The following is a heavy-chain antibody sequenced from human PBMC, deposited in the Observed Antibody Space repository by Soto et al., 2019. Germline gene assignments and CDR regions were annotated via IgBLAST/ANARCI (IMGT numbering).Heavy chain of an antibody. CDR3: ARDAPPPELRFLEWHNYDYNGMDV. Sequence: QVQVVQSGDEVKETGASVRVSCKTSGYSFTAYGISWVRQAPGQGLEWKGWISCYNGKTKYAQKVHGRVTMTTDTSTRTAYMEVRSLRSDDTAIYYCARDAPPPELRFLEWHNYDYNGMDVWGQGTTVTVSS. V-gene: IGHV1-18*01. CDR1: GYSFTAYG. D-gene: IGHD3-3*01. CDR2: ISCYNGKT. J-gene: IGHJ6*02.